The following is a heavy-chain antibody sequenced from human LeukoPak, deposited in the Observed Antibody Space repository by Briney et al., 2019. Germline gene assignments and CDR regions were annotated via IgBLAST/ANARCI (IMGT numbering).Heavy chain of an antibody. Sequence: ASVKVSCKASGYTFTSYYMHWVRQAPGQGLEWMGIINPSGGSTNYAHKFQGRVTMTRDTSTSTVYMELSSLRSEDTAVFYCARDHYGSGSPFRYGMDVWGQGTTVTVSS. CDR3: ARDHYGSGSPFRYGMDV. CDR1: GYTFTSYY. CDR2: INPSGGST. D-gene: IGHD3-10*01. J-gene: IGHJ6*02. V-gene: IGHV1-46*01.